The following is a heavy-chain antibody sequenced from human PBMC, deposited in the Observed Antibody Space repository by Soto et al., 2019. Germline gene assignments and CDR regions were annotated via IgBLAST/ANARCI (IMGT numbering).Heavy chain of an antibody. CDR3: SRAYSNSWGFDY. V-gene: IGHV3-33*01. D-gene: IGHD6-13*01. CDR2: IWYDGSIK. J-gene: IGHJ4*02. CDR1: GFTFSSYG. Sequence: QVQLVESGGGVIQPGRSLRLSCAASGFTFSSYGMHWVRQAPGKGLEWVAVIWYDGSIKNYADSVKGRFTVSRDNSKYAPYLEMNSARGEDTAVYYCSRAYSNSWGFDYWGQGTLVTVSS.